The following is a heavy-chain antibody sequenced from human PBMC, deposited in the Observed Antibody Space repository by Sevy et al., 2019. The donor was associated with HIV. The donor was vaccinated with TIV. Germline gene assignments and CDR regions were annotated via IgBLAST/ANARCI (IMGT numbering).Heavy chain of an antibody. V-gene: IGHV3-30*04. Sequence: GGSLRLSCTVSGFIFSNFAMHWVRQAPGKGLEWVALIWYDGTIKYYADSVKGRFTISRDNSKDTLFLQMNSLTPEDTAVYYCARGGGYCGGDCYSIDYWGQGALVTVSS. J-gene: IGHJ4*02. CDR1: GFIFSNFA. CDR3: ARGGGYCGGDCYSIDY. D-gene: IGHD2-21*02. CDR2: IWYDGTIK.